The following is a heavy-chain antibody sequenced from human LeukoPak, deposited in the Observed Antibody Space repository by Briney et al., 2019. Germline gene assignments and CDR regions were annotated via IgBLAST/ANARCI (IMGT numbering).Heavy chain of an antibody. CDR1: GGSFSGNY. D-gene: IGHD3-3*01. V-gene: IGHV4-34*01. CDR3: GIRRVDAFDI. CDR2: INHSGRT. Sequence: PSETLSLTCAVYGGSFSGNYWSWIRQPPGKGLDWIGEINHSGRTNYNPSLKSRVTISVDTSKNQFSLKLSSVTAAVFVQAEGGIRRVDAFDIWGQGTMVTVSS. J-gene: IGHJ3*02.